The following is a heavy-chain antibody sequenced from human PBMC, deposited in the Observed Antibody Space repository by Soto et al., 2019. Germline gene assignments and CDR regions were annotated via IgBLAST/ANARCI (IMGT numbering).Heavy chain of an antibody. CDR2: IIPMLGMS. Sequence: QVQLVQSGAEVKTPGSSVKVSCTASGDTFNFYTLSWVRQAPGQGLEWMGRIIPMLGMSNYAQKFQGRVTMIAHKSTSTAYMGLSSLRSEDTALYYCATNYSSGSAHFDNWGQGTLVTVSS. CDR1: GDTFNFYT. V-gene: IGHV1-69*02. D-gene: IGHD3-10*01. CDR3: ATNYSSGSAHFDN. J-gene: IGHJ4*02.